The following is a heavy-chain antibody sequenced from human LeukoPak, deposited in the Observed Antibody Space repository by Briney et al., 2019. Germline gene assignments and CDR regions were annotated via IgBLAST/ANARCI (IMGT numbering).Heavy chain of an antibody. D-gene: IGHD5-18*01. Sequence: ASVKVSCKASGYTFTRYYMHWVRQAPGRGLEWMGIINPSAGSTSYAPKLQGRVTLTRDTSTSTVYMELSSLGYEDTAIYYCARAPDNYGIDDYWGQGTLLTVSS. CDR3: ARAPDNYGIDDY. CDR2: INPSAGST. V-gene: IGHV1-46*04. CDR1: GYTFTRYY. J-gene: IGHJ4*02.